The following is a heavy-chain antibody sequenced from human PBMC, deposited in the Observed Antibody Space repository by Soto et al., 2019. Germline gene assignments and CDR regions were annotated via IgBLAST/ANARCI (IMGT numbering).Heavy chain of an antibody. J-gene: IGHJ4*02. D-gene: IGHD6-13*01. CDR1: GFSFSDFS. CDR3: ARDLSWAFAH. Sequence: DVPLVESGGGLVQPGGSLRLSCAASGFSFSDFSMNWVRQAPGKGLEWISYIRSSTTVSYADSVKGRFTISRDNAKNSLFLQMNSLRDEDTAVYYCARDLSWAFAHWGQGALVTVSS. V-gene: IGHV3-48*02. CDR2: IRSSTTV.